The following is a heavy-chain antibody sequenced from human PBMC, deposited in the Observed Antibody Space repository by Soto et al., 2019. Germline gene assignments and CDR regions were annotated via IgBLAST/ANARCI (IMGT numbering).Heavy chain of an antibody. Sequence: EVQLVESGGGLVQPGGSLRLSCAASGLIFSDYHMDWVRQAPGKGLEWVGRIRRKANSYTTEYAASVKGRFTISRDDSQNSMYLQMTRLKTEDTAVYYCAMLGGWSGGSNDMDVWGQGTTVTFSS. CDR3: AMLGGWSGGSNDMDV. V-gene: IGHV3-72*01. CDR1: GLIFSDYH. D-gene: IGHD6-19*01. J-gene: IGHJ6*02. CDR2: IRRKANSYTT.